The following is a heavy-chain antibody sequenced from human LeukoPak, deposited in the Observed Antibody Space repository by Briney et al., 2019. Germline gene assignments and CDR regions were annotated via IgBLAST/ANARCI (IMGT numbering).Heavy chain of an antibody. CDR2: IYYSGNT. V-gene: IGHV4-59*01. J-gene: IGHJ4*02. D-gene: IGHD3-22*01. Sequence: PSETLSLTCTVSGGSMTSYYWSWIRQPPGTGLEWIGYIYYSGNTNYNPSLKSRVTISVDTSKNQFSLKLSSVTASDTAVYYCARGRAYYDSTGYYYWGQGTLVTVSS. CDR1: GGSMTSYY. CDR3: ARGRAYYDSTGYYY.